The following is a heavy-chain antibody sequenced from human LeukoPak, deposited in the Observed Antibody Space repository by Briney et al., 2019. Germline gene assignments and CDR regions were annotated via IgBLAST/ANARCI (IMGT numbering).Heavy chain of an antibody. CDR1: GGSISSYY. Sequence: SETLSLTCTVSGGSISSYYWSWIRQPPGKGLEWIGYIYYSGSTNCNPSLKSRVTISVDTSKNQFSLKLSSVTAADTAVYYCARGSGDIVVVPAAITSNWYFDLWGRGTLVTVSS. CDR3: ARGSGDIVVVPAAITSNWYFDL. V-gene: IGHV4-59*12. CDR2: IYYSGST. J-gene: IGHJ2*01. D-gene: IGHD2-2*02.